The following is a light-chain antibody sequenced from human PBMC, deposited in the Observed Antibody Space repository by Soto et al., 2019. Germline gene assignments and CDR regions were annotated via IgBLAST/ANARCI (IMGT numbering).Light chain of an antibody. Sequence: QSVLTQPPSVSGAPGRRVTISCAGSSSNIGAGYDVHWYQQLPGTAPKLLIYGNSNRPSGVPDRFSGSKSGTSASLAITGLQAADEADYYCQSYDSSLSALVFGGGTKVTVL. J-gene: IGLJ2*01. CDR1: SSNIGAGYD. CDR2: GNS. CDR3: QSYDSSLSALV. V-gene: IGLV1-40*01.